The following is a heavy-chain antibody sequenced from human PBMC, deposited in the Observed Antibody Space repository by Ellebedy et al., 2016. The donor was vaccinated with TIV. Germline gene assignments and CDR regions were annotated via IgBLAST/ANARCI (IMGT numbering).Heavy chain of an antibody. CDR2: IWYDGSNK. CDR3: ARRHPYYYDGMDV. J-gene: IGHJ6*02. V-gene: IGHV3-33*08. Sequence: GESLKISCAASGFTFRSYWMHWVRQAPGKGLEWVAVIWYDGSNKYYADSVKGRLTISRDNSRNTLYLQMNSLRAEDPAVYYCARRHPYYYDGMDVWGQGTTVTVSS. CDR1: GFTFRSYW.